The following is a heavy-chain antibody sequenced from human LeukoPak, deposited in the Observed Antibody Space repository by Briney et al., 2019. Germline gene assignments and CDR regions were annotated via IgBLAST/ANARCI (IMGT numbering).Heavy chain of an antibody. J-gene: IGHJ4*02. CDR2: ISAYNGNT. Sequence: ASVTVSRKASGYTFTSYGISWVRQAPGQGIEWMGWISAYNGNTNYAQKLQGRVTMTTDTSTSTAYMELRSLRSDDTAVYYRARGRLHCSGGSCYQDYWGQGTLVTVSS. CDR3: ARGRLHCSGGSCYQDY. D-gene: IGHD2-15*01. CDR1: GYTFTSYG. V-gene: IGHV1-18*01.